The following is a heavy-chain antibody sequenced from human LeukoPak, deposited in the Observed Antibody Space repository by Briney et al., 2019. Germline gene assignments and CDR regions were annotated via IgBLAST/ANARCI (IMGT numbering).Heavy chain of an antibody. CDR2: IYHSGST. CDR3: ARVAGIRIFDI. Sequence: SETLSLTCTVSGGSISSSSYYWGWIRQPPGKGLEWIGYIYHSGSTYYNPSLKSRVIISVDRSKNQFSLKLSSVTAADTAVYYCARVAGIRIFDIWGQGTMVTVSS. D-gene: IGHD2-15*01. J-gene: IGHJ3*02. V-gene: IGHV4-30-2*01. CDR1: GGSISSSSYY.